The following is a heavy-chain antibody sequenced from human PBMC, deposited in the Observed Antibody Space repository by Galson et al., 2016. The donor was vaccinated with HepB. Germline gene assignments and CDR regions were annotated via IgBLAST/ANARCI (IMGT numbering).Heavy chain of an antibody. Sequence: SETLSLTCTVSGGSISTSSYFWGWIRQPPGKGLEWIGRIYYSRSTYNNPSLRNRVTISVDTAKNQFSLKLSSVTAADTAVYYCARLPYSTYYYFDYWGQGTLVTVSS. CDR3: ARLPYSTYYYFDY. CDR2: IYYSRST. J-gene: IGHJ4*02. D-gene: IGHD2-15*01. V-gene: IGHV4-39*01. CDR1: GGSISTSSYF.